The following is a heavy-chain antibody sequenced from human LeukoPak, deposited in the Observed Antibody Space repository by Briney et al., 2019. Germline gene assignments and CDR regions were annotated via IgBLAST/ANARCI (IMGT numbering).Heavy chain of an antibody. CDR3: ARDHRYTNNWADAFDI. V-gene: IGHV4-34*01. Sequence: SETLSLTCAVYGGSFSGYYWSWIRQPPGKGLEWIGEINHSGSTNYNPSLKSRVTISVDTSKNQFSLKLSSVTAADTAIYYCARDHRYTNNWADAFDIWGQGTMVSVSS. CDR2: INHSGST. CDR1: GGSFSGYY. J-gene: IGHJ3*02. D-gene: IGHD3-16*02.